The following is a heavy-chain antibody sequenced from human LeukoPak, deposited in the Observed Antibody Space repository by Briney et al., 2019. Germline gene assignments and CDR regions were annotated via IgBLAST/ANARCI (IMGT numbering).Heavy chain of an antibody. V-gene: IGHV3-48*03. Sequence: PGGSLTLSCAASRFTFSSYEMIWLRQAPGEALEGLSYISSSCCTIYYADSVKARFTIYRDNAQNSVYLQTNSLRAEDTALYYCARSYYYDSSGYSNWFDPWRQGTLVTVPS. CDR1: RFTFSSYE. CDR2: ISSSCCTI. CDR3: ARSYYYDSSGYSNWFDP. J-gene: IGHJ5*02. D-gene: IGHD3-22*01.